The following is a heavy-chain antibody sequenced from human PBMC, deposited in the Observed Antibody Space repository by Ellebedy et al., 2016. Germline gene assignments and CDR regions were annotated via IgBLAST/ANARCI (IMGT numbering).Heavy chain of an antibody. D-gene: IGHD1-1*01. Sequence: GESLKISXAASGFTFNLHSMHWLRQAPGKGLEWVAVISHDGARKYYADSVKGRFTISRDNSRNTVSLQMRGLTREDTATYYCAREGIPTGLNLWFNTWGQGTLVTVSS. J-gene: IGHJ5*02. CDR3: AREGIPTGLNLWFNT. CDR2: ISHDGARK. V-gene: IGHV3-30*03. CDR1: GFTFNLHS.